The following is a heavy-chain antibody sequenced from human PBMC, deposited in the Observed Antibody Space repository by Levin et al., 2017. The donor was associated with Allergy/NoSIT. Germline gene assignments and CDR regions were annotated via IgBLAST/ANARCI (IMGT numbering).Heavy chain of an antibody. V-gene: IGHV4-30-2*01. Sequence: KASETLSLTCAVSGGSISSGGYSWSWIRQPPGTGLEWIGYIYHSGSTYYNPSLKSRVTISVDRSKNQFSLKLSSVTAADTAVYYCATAKYSSSWYGWFDPWGQGTLVTVSS. D-gene: IGHD6-13*01. CDR2: IYHSGST. J-gene: IGHJ5*02. CDR1: GGSISSGGYS. CDR3: ATAKYSSSWYGWFDP.